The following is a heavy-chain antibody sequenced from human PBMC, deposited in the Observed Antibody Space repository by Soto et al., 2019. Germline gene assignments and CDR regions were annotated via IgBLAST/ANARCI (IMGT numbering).Heavy chain of an antibody. CDR1: GFTFSSYS. CDR2: ISTSSSYI. D-gene: IGHD3-16*02. CDR3: ARWAETGYDYVWGSYPGDV. V-gene: IGHV3-21*01. J-gene: IGHJ6*02. Sequence: EVQLVESGGGLVKPGGSLRLSCAASGFTFSSYSMNWVRQAPGKGLEWVSSISTSSSYIYYADSLKGRFTISRDNAKNSLYLQMNSLRAEDTAVYYCARWAETGYDYVWGSYPGDVWGQGTTVTVSS.